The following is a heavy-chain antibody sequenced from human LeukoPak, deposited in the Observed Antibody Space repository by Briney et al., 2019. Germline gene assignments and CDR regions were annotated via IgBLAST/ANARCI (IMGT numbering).Heavy chain of an antibody. V-gene: IGHV3-23*01. Sequence: AGGSLRLSCAASGFIFNNYVMSWVRQAPGKGLEWVSAISGDGARTYYADSVKGRFTISRDNSKNTLDLQMNSLRAEDTAIYYCAKTVVVITFRFDSWGQGSLVTVSS. CDR1: GFIFNNYV. J-gene: IGHJ4*02. CDR2: ISGDGART. D-gene: IGHD2-21*01. CDR3: AKTVVVITFRFDS.